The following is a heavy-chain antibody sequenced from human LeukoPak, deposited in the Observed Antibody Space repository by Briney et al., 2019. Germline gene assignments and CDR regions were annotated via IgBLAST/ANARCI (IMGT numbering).Heavy chain of an antibody. CDR3: ARGIDGSGSYYNVDWFDP. CDR1: GYTFTSYY. V-gene: IGHV1-46*01. Sequence: ASVKVSCKASGYTFTSYYMHWVRQAPGQGLEWMGIINPSGGSTRYAQKFQGRVTMTTDTSTSTAYMELRSLRSDDTAVYYCARGIDGSGSYYNVDWFDPWGQGTLVTVSS. CDR2: INPSGGST. D-gene: IGHD3-10*01. J-gene: IGHJ5*02.